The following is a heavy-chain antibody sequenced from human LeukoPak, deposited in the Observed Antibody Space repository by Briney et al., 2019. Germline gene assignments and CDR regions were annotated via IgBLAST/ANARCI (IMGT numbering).Heavy chain of an antibody. J-gene: IGHJ4*02. CDR2: IYHSGST. CDR1: GYSISSGYY. V-gene: IGHV4-38-2*02. Sequence: SETLSLTCAVSGYSISSGYYWGWIRQPPGKGLEWIGSIYHSGSTYYNPSLKSRVTISVDTSKNQFSLKPSSVTAADTAVYYCARDRRDGYNMGDSDFDYWGQGTLVTVSS. CDR3: ARDRRDGYNMGDSDFDY. D-gene: IGHD5-24*01.